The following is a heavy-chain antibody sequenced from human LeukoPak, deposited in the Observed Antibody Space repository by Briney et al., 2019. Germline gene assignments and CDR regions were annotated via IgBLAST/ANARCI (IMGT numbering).Heavy chain of an antibody. Sequence: ASVNVSCKASGYGFSDVYFNWVRQAPGQGLEWMGWINPHSGATNYAQRFQGRVSMDASIDTAYMELSRLTSDDTAVYYCATSSSATHTRDPWGQGTLVTVSS. CDR3: ATSSSATHTRDP. V-gene: IGHV1-2*02. J-gene: IGHJ5*02. CDR2: INPHSGAT. CDR1: GYGFSDVY.